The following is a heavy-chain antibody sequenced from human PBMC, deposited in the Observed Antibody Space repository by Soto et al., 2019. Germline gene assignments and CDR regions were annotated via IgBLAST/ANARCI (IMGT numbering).Heavy chain of an antibody. V-gene: IGHV1-2*02. J-gene: IGHJ4*02. Sequence: GASVKVSCKASGDTFTANYIHWVRQAPGQGFEWMGWINPKSGGTKYPQKFQGRVTMTRDTSLSTVYMTLTRLTSDDTAVYYCARDLEQGGGSEGFDYWGQGTLVTVSS. D-gene: IGHD1-26*01. CDR3: ARDLEQGGGSEGFDY. CDR2: INPKSGGT. CDR1: GDTFTANY.